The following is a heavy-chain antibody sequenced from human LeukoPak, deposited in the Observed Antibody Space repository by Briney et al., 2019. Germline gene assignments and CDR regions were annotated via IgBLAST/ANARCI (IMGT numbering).Heavy chain of an antibody. CDR3: ARVDGSGSYYNLPSPYYYYYYMDV. CDR1: GYSISSGYY. J-gene: IGHJ6*03. V-gene: IGHV4-38-2*02. Sequence: SETLSLTCTVSGYSISSGYYWGWIRQPPGKGLVCIGRIYHSGSTSCNPSLKSRVTISVDTSKNQFSRKLSSVTAADTAVYYCARVDGSGSYYNLPSPYYYYYYMDVWGKGTTVTVSS. D-gene: IGHD3-10*01. CDR2: IYHSGST.